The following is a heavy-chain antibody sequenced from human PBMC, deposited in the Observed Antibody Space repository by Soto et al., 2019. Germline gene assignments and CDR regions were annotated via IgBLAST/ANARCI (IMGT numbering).Heavy chain of an antibody. CDR1: GYSFTSYW. V-gene: IGHV5-51*01. CDR2: IYPGDSDT. J-gene: IGHJ6*02. CDR3: ARHQRGVVLVPAAMRNYYGMDV. Sequence: GESLKISCKGSGYSFTSYWIGWVRQMSGKGLEWMGIIYPGDSDTRYSPSFQGQVTISADKSISTAYLQWSSLKASDTAMYYCARHQRGVVLVPAAMRNYYGMDVWGQGTTVTVSS. D-gene: IGHD2-2*01.